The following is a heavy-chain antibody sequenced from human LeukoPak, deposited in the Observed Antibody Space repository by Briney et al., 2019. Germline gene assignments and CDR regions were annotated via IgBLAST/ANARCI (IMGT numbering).Heavy chain of an antibody. CDR3: AKGGLYCSGGSCYPNDY. D-gene: IGHD2-15*01. CDR2: ISYDGSNK. CDR1: GFTFSSYG. J-gene: IGHJ4*02. V-gene: IGHV3-30*18. Sequence: GGSLRLSCAASGFTFSSYGMHWVHQAPGKGLEWVAVISYDGSNKYYADSVKGRFTISRDNSKNTLYLQMNSLRAEDTAVYYCAKGGLYCSGGSCYPNDYWGQGTLVTVSS.